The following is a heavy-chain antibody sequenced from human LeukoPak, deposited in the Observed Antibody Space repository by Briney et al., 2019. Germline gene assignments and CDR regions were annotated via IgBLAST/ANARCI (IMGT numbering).Heavy chain of an antibody. J-gene: IGHJ4*02. D-gene: IGHD6-13*01. Sequence: GGSLRLSCAASGFTFSSYAMSWVRQAPGNGLEGFSAISGSGGSTYYADSVKGRFTISRDNSKNTLYLQMNSLRAEDTAVYHCAKGEVRAAAGTGFDYWGQGTLVTVSS. CDR2: ISGSGGST. CDR1: GFTFSSYA. V-gene: IGHV3-23*01. CDR3: AKGEVRAAAGTGFDY.